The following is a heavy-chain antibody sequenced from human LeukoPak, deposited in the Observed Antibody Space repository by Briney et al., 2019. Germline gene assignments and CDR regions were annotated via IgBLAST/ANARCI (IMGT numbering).Heavy chain of an antibody. Sequence: GGSLRLSCAASGFTFSSYWMSWVRQAPGKGLEWVANIKQDGSEKYYVDSVKGRFTISRDNAKNSLYLQMNSLRAEDTAVYYCARDRLAKDMVRGVIDYWGQGTLVTVSS. CDR3: ARDRLAKDMVRGVIDY. D-gene: IGHD3-10*01. J-gene: IGHJ4*02. CDR1: GFTFSSYW. V-gene: IGHV3-7*01. CDR2: IKQDGSEK.